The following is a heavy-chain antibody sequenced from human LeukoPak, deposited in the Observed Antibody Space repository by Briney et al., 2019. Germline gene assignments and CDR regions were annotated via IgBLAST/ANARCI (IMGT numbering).Heavy chain of an antibody. V-gene: IGHV1-69*06. CDR3: ASLVVVVVAATDGVEDNWFDP. CDR1: GGTFSSYA. Sequence: AASVKVSCKASGGTFSSYAISWVRQAPGQGLEWMGGIIPIFGTANYAQKFQGRVTITADKSTSTAYMELSSLRSEDTAVYYCASLVVVVVAATDGVEDNWFDPWGQGTLVTVSS. CDR2: IIPIFGTA. D-gene: IGHD2-15*01. J-gene: IGHJ5*02.